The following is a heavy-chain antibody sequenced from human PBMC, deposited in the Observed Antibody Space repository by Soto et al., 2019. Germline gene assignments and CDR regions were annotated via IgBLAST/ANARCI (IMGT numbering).Heavy chain of an antibody. D-gene: IGHD7-27*01. CDR3: ARYWGTEYYFDD. CDR2: IIAYNGNT. CDR1: GYTFTSYG. V-gene: IGHV1-18*01. Sequence: QVQLVQSGAEVKSPGASVKVSCKASGYTFTSYGISWVRQAPGQGLEWRGWIIAYNGNTNYAQKLQGRVTRTTDTSTSTAYMELRSLRTEDTAVYYCARYWGTEYYFDDWGQGTLDTFSS. J-gene: IGHJ4*02.